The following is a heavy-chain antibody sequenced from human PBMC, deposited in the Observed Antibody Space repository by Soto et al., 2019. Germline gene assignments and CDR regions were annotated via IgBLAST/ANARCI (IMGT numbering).Heavy chain of an antibody. V-gene: IGHV1-46*01. J-gene: IGHJ4*02. CDR3: ARALTVFDY. CDR2: INPRGGDT. CDR1: GYTFSSYY. Sequence: QVRLLQSGTEVKQPGASLRVSCKASGYTFSSYYIHWVRQAPGQGLEWMGIINPRGGDTSYAQRFQGRVTMPRDTSTSTVYMELSSLTSDDTAMYYCARALTVFDYCGPGTLVTVSS. D-gene: IGHD4-4*01.